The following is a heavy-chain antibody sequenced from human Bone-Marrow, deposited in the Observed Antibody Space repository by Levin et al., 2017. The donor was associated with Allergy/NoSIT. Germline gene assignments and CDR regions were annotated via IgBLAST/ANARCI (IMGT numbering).Heavy chain of an antibody. D-gene: IGHD3-3*01. CDR3: ARAPQSLRNFDY. V-gene: IGHV4-30-2*01. J-gene: IGHJ4*02. CDR2: IYLGGTT. Sequence: SQTLSLTCTVSGDSINTDVYSWAWIRQPPGKGLECIGYIYLGGTTNYIPSLRSRVSISVDRAKNHLSLKLTSVTAADTAVYYCARAPQSLRNFDYWGQGTLVTVSS. CDR1: GDSINTDVYS.